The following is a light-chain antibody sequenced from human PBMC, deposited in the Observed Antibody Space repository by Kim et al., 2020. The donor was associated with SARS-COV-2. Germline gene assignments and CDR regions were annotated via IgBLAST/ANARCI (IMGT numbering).Light chain of an antibody. Sequence: ASVGDRVTITCRASQGISNYFAWYQQKPGKVPKLLIYAASALQSGVPSRFSGSGSGTDFTLTISSLQPEDVATYYCQKYNSAPRAFGPGTKVDIK. CDR2: AAS. CDR1: QGISNY. CDR3: QKYNSAPRA. J-gene: IGKJ3*01. V-gene: IGKV1-27*01.